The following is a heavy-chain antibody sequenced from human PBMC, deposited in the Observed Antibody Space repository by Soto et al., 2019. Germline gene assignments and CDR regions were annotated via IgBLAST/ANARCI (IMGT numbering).Heavy chain of an antibody. Sequence: PSETLSFTCTVSGGSISSGGYYWSWIRQHPGKGLEWIGYIYYSGSTYYNPSLKSRVTISVDTSKNQFSLKLSSVTAADTAVYYCARDGATMVRGVIIDWGQGTLVTVSS. CDR1: GGSISSGGYY. D-gene: IGHD3-10*01. V-gene: IGHV4-31*03. CDR2: IYYSGST. CDR3: ARDGATMVRGVIID. J-gene: IGHJ4*02.